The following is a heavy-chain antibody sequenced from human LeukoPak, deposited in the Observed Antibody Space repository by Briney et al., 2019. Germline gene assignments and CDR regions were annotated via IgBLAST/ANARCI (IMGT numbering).Heavy chain of an antibody. CDR1: GYTFTSYD. J-gene: IGHJ4*02. D-gene: IGHD2-2*03. V-gene: IGHV1-8*01. CDR2: MNPNSGNT. CDR3: ARSGEPGYCSGTGCYAEGY. Sequence: GASVKVSCKASGYTFTSYDINWVRQASGQGLEWMGWMNPNSGNTGYAQKLQGRVTMTRSTSISTAYMELANLDPEDTAVYYCARSGEPGYCSGTGCYAEGYWGQGTPVTVSS.